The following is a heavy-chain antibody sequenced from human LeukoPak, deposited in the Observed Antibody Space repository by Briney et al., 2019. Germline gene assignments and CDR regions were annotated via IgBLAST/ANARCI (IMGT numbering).Heavy chain of an antibody. CDR2: INAGNGNT. D-gene: IGHD6-19*01. CDR3: ARDEYSSGWYLDY. Sequence: GASVKVSCKASGYTFTSYAMHWVRQAPGQRLECMGWINAGNGNTKYSQKFQGRVTITRDTSASTAYMELSSLRSEDTAVYYCARDEYSSGWYLDYWGQGTLVTVSS. V-gene: IGHV1-3*01. CDR1: GYTFTSYA. J-gene: IGHJ4*02.